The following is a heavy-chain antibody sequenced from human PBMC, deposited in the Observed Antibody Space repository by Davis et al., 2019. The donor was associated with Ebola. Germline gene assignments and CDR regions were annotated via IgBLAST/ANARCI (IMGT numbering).Heavy chain of an antibody. Sequence: SVKVSCKASGYTFTSYAMNWVRQAPGQGLEWMGWINTNTGNPTYSQGFTGRFVFSLDTSVSTAYLQISSLKAEDTAVYYCARVPWFGELPIDYWGQGTLVTVSS. D-gene: IGHD3-10*01. CDR3: ARVPWFGELPIDY. CDR2: INTNTGNP. V-gene: IGHV7-4-1*02. J-gene: IGHJ4*02. CDR1: GYTFTSYA.